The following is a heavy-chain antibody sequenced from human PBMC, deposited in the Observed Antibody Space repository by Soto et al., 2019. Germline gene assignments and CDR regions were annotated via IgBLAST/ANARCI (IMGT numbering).Heavy chain of an antibody. Sequence: ASVKVSCKASGYTFTSYYMHWVRQAPGQGLEWMGIINPSGGSTSYAQKFQGRVTMTRDTSTSTVYMELSSLRSEDTAVYYCARDFMVRGVITDAFDIWGQGTMVTV. CDR3: ARDFMVRGVITDAFDI. CDR1: GYTFTSYY. V-gene: IGHV1-46*01. J-gene: IGHJ3*02. CDR2: INPSGGST. D-gene: IGHD3-10*01.